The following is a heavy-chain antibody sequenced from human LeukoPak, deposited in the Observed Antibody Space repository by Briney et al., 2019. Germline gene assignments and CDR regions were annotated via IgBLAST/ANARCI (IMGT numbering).Heavy chain of an antibody. CDR3: ARAAADYYDSSGYYFDY. Sequence: ETLSLTCTVSGGSISSYYWSWIRQPPGKGLEWIGYIYYSGSTNYNPSLKSRVTISVDTSKNQFSLKLSSVTAADTAVYYCARAAADYYDSSGYYFDYWGQGTLVTVSS. J-gene: IGHJ4*02. CDR1: GGSISSYY. D-gene: IGHD3-22*01. V-gene: IGHV4-59*01. CDR2: IYYSGST.